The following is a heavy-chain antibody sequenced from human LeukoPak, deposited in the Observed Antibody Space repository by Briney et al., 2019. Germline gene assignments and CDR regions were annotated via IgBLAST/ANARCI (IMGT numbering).Heavy chain of an antibody. V-gene: IGHV3-7*01. CDR1: GFSFSSYW. D-gene: IGHD3-22*01. J-gene: IGHJ4*02. CDR2: IKYDGSLK. CDR3: ASSHDSSGND. Sequence: GGSLRLYCVASGFSFSSYWMAWVRQAPGKGLEWVANIKYDGSLKFYVDSVKGRFTISRDNAKNSLYLEMNSLRADDTAVYFCASSHDSSGNDWGQETMVTVHS.